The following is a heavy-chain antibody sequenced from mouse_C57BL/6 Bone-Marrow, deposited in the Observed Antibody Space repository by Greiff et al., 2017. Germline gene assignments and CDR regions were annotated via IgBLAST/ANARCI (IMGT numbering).Heavy chain of an antibody. D-gene: IGHD2-4*01. CDR1: GYTFTNYW. V-gene: IGHV1-64*01. J-gene: IGHJ4*01. CDR2: MHPNGGSP. CDR3: ARYYEYDDYTMDY. Sequence: QVQLQQPGAELVKPGASVKLSCKASGYTFTNYWMHWVKQRPGQGLEWIGMMHPNGGSPDYNEKFKSEATLSVDKSSRTAYMELSSLTSEDSAVYYCARYYEYDDYTMDYWGQGTSVTVSS.